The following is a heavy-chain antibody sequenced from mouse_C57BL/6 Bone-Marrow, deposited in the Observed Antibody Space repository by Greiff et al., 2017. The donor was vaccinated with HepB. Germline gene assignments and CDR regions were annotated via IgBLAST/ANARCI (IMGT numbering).Heavy chain of an antibody. V-gene: IGHV1-61*01. CDR1: GYTFTSYW. CDR2: IYPSDSET. J-gene: IGHJ2*01. D-gene: IGHD1-1*01. Sequence: QVQLQQPGAELVRPGSSVKLSCKASGYTFTSYWMDWVKQRPGQGLEWIGNIYPSDSETHYNQKFKDKATLTVDKSSSTAYMQLSSLTSEDSAVYYCARSDGSSHFDYWGRGTTITVSS. CDR3: ARSDGSSHFDY.